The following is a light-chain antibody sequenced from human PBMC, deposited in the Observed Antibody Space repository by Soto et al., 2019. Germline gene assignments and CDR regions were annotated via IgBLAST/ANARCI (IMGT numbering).Light chain of an antibody. V-gene: IGLV1-51*01. CDR3: GTWDSSLSVAV. Sequence: QSELTQPPSVSAAAGQKVTISCSGSSSNIGDNYVSWYRQVPGTPPKLLIYDNDQRSSGTPDRFSAYRSGTSATLGISGLQTGDEADYYCGTWDSSLSVAVFGGGTKLTVL. J-gene: IGLJ7*01. CDR1: SSNIGDNY. CDR2: DND.